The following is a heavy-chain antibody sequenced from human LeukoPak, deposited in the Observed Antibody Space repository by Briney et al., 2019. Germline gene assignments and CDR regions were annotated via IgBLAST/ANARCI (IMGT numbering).Heavy chain of an antibody. CDR3: AKEAPYYYDSSGYPTDY. D-gene: IGHD3-22*01. J-gene: IGHJ4*02. Sequence: GGSLRLSCAASGFSFISYGMHWVRQAPGKGLEWVGVISDDGRNKKYADSVKGRFTISRDNTKNTLYLQMNSLRAEDTAVYYCAKEAPYYYDSSGYPTDYWGQGTLVTVSS. CDR2: ISDDGRNK. CDR1: GFSFISYG. V-gene: IGHV3-30*18.